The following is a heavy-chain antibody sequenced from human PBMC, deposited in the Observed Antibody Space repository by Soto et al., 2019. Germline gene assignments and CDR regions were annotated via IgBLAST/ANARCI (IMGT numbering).Heavy chain of an antibody. CDR1: GGSISSGGYY. V-gene: IGHV4-31*03. Sequence: SETLSLTCTVSGGSISSGGYYWSWIRQHPGKGLEWIGYIYYSGSTYYNTSLKSRVTISVDTSKNQFSLKLSSVTAADTAVYCCARGGGDYDILTGPFDYWGQGTLVTVSS. CDR3: ARGGGDYDILTGPFDY. CDR2: IYYSGST. D-gene: IGHD3-9*01. J-gene: IGHJ4*02.